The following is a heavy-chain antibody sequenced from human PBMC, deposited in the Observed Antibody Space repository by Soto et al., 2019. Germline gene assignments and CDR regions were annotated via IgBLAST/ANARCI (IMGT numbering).Heavy chain of an antibody. Sequence: QLLLQESGSGLVKPSQTLSLTCAVSGGSISSGNYSWTWIRQPPGKGLEWIGNIYHSGSTYHNPSLKRRVTISVARSNNQFSLKVRSVTAADTAVYYCARGMCGRDCYSNCYGMDVWGQGSTVTVSS. J-gene: IGHJ6*02. CDR2: IYHSGST. V-gene: IGHV4-30-2*01. CDR3: ARGMCGRDCYSNCYGMDV. CDR1: GGSISSGNYS. D-gene: IGHD2-21*02.